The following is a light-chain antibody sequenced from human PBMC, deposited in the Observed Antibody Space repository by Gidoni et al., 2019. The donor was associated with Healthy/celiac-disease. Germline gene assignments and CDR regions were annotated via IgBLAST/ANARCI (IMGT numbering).Light chain of an antibody. Sequence: SSALPQPPSVSVSPGQTASITCSGDKLGDKYACWYQQKPGQSPVLVIYQDSKRPSGIPERFSGSNSGNTATLTISGTQAMDEADYYCQAWDSSVVFGGGTKLTVL. V-gene: IGLV3-1*01. CDR2: QDS. J-gene: IGLJ2*01. CDR3: QAWDSSVV. CDR1: KLGDKY.